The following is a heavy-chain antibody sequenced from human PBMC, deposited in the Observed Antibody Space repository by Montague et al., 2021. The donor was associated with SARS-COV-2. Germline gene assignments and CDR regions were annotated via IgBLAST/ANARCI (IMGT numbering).Heavy chain of an antibody. CDR3: ARHWGIAAAGN. J-gene: IGHJ4*02. Sequence: SETLSLTCSVSGGSITDRTYYWGCIRQSPGKGLEWIGAINYSGTTYYNPSLKSRVTISLDTAKNQFSLKMTSVTAADTADHYCARHWGIAAAGNWGQGTLVTVSS. CDR1: GGSITDRTYY. D-gene: IGHD6-13*01. CDR2: INYSGTT. V-gene: IGHV4-39*01.